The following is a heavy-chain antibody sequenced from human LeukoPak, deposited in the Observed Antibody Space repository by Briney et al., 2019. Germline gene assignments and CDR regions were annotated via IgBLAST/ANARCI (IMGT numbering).Heavy chain of an antibody. Sequence: SETLSLTCADSGGSISSGSYSWSWIRQPPRKGLEWIGNIYHSGSTKYNPSLTRRVTISVDRSKIQFSLKLSSVTAADTGVYYCARAGIAVAGTGYYFDYWGQGTLVTVSS. D-gene: IGHD6-19*01. CDR3: ARAGIAVAGTGYYFDY. V-gene: IGHV4-30-2*01. J-gene: IGHJ4*02. CDR1: GGSISSGSYS. CDR2: IYHSGST.